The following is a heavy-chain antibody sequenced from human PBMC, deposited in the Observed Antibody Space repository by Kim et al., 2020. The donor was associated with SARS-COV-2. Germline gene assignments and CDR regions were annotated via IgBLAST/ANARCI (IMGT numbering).Heavy chain of an antibody. D-gene: IGHD2-15*01. J-gene: IGHJ3*02. CDR2: GSTK. Sequence: GSTKYYAEPVKDRFTISRDNSKNTLYLQMTSLRAEDTAVYYCARDRGGFDIWGQGTMVTVSS. V-gene: IGHV3-33*01. CDR3: ARDRGGFDI.